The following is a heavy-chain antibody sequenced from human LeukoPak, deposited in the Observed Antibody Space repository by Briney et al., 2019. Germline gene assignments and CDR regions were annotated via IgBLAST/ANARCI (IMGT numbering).Heavy chain of an antibody. D-gene: IGHD3-22*01. Sequence: GGSLRLSCAASGFTFSSYSMNWVRQAPGKGLEWVSSISSSSSYIYYADSVKGRFTISRDNAKDSLYLQMNSLRAEDTAVYYCASYYDSSGYFQTGLDYWGQGTLVTVSS. J-gene: IGHJ4*02. CDR3: ASYYDSSGYFQTGLDY. CDR2: ISSSSSYI. CDR1: GFTFSSYS. V-gene: IGHV3-21*01.